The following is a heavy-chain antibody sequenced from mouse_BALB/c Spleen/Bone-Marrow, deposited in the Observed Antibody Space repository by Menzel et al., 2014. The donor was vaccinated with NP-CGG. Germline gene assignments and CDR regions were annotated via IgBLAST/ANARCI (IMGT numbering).Heavy chain of an antibody. Sequence: DVMLVESGGGLVQPGGSLKLSCAASGFAFSSYWMSWVRQAPGKGLEWIAEINPDSSTINYTPSLKDKFIISRDNARNTLYLQMRKVRSKDTALYYCARQGYYCYSDYWGQGTTLTVSS. V-gene: IGHV4-1*02. CDR1: GFAFSSYW. CDR2: INPDSSTI. CDR3: ARQGYYCYSDY. J-gene: IGHJ2*01. D-gene: IGHD1-2*01.